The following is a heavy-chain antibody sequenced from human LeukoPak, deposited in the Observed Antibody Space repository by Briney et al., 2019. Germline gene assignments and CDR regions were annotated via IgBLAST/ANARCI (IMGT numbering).Heavy chain of an antibody. CDR1: GYTFTSYG. J-gene: IGHJ4*02. CDR3: ARGLYGDGDY. CDR2: ISTYNGNT. Sequence: ASVKVSCTASGYTFTSYGISWVRQAPGQGLEWMGWISTYNGNTNYAQKFQGRVTMTTDTSTSTACMELRSLRSDDTAVYYCARGLYGDGDYWGQGTLVTVSS. V-gene: IGHV1-18*01. D-gene: IGHD4-17*01.